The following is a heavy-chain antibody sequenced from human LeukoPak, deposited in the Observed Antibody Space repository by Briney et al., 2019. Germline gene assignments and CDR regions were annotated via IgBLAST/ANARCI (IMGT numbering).Heavy chain of an antibody. D-gene: IGHD3-10*01. CDR1: GYTFTSYG. CDR3: ARDRGFGSYIDY. Sequence: ASVKVSCKASGYTFTSYGISWVRQAPGQGLEWMGWINPNSGGTNYAQKFQGRVTMTRDTSISTAYMELSRLRSDDTAVYYCARDRGFGSYIDYWGQGTLVTVSS. CDR2: INPNSGGT. V-gene: IGHV1-2*02. J-gene: IGHJ4*02.